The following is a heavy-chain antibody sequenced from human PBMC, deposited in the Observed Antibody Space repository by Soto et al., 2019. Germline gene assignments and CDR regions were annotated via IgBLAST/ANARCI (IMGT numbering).Heavy chain of an antibody. CDR3: ARGTSPKGVGV. J-gene: IGHJ6*02. Sequence: LKIYCRGSGYNFTTYWIAWVRQAPGKGLEWVARIKEDGGGRSYVDSVKGRFTISSDSAKDSLYLQMTSLRVEDTAVYYCARGTSPKGVGVWGQGTTVTVSS. V-gene: IGHV3-7*03. CDR2: IKEDGGGR. CDR1: GYNFTTYW.